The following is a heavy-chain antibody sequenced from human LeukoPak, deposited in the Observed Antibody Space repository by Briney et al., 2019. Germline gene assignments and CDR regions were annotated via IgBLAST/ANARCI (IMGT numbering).Heavy chain of an antibody. V-gene: IGHV1-69*05. CDR1: GGTFSSYA. Sequence: SVKVSCKASGGTFSSYAISWVRQAPGQGLEWMGGIIPIFGTANYAQKFQGRVTMTTDTSTSTAYMELRSLRSDDTAVYYCARERDYCSSTSCYRENAFDIWGQGTMVTVSS. CDR3: ARERDYCSSTSCYRENAFDI. D-gene: IGHD2-2*01. CDR2: IIPIFGTA. J-gene: IGHJ3*02.